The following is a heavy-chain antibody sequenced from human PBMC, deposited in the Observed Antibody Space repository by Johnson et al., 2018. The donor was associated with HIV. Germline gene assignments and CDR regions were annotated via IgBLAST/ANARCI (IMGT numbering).Heavy chain of an antibody. D-gene: IGHD7-27*01. CDR3: ARVKSYGNWGSRKGGRESRAAFDI. V-gene: IGHV3-33*08. Sequence: QVQLVEFGGGLVKPGGSLRLSCAASGFSFSDYYMSWIRQAPGKGLEWVAFIWHDGRDVYYADSVKGRFTVSRDSSKNTLYLQMNSLRAEDTAVYYCARVKSYGNWGSRKGGRESRAAFDIWGQGTMVTVSS. CDR1: GFSFSDYY. CDR2: IWHDGRDV. J-gene: IGHJ3*02.